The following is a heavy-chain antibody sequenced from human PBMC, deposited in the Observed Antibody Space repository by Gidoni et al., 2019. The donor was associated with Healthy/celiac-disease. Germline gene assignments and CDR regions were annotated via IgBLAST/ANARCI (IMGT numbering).Heavy chain of an antibody. CDR2: IYYSGST. Sequence: QVQLQESGPGLVKPSETLSLTCTVSGGSISSYYWSWIRQPPGKGLEWIGYIYYSGSTNYSPSLKSRGTISVDTSKNQFSLKLSSVTAADTAVYYCARGHYDFWSGSLRWFDPWGQGTLVTVSS. D-gene: IGHD3-3*01. V-gene: IGHV4-59*01. CDR3: ARGHYDFWSGSLRWFDP. J-gene: IGHJ5*02. CDR1: GGSISSYY.